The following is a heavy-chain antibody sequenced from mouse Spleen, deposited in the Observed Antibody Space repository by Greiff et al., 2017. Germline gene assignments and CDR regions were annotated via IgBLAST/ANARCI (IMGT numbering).Heavy chain of an antibody. CDR3: ARRTAQALYWYFDV. CDR2: IDPSDSET. D-gene: IGHD3-2*02. Sequence: VQLQQPGAELVRPGSSVKLSCKASGYTFTSYWMHWVKQRPIQGLEWIGNIDPSDSETHYNQKFKDKATLTVDKSSSTAYMQLSSLTSEDSAVYYCARRTAQALYWYFDVWGTGTTVTVSS. J-gene: IGHJ1*03. CDR1: GYTFTSYW. V-gene: IGHV1-52*01.